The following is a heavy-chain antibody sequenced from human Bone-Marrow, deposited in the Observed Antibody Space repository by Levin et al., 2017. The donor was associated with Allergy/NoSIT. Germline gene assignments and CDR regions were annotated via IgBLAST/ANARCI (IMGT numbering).Heavy chain of an antibody. J-gene: IGHJ4*02. Sequence: GGSLRLSCVTSGFTFRNYGMHWVRQAPGKGLEWVAVISSDTHNQNYADSVKGRFIVSRDNAWNTLFLQMNSLRPDDTATYYCAKEAGPWGHFDYWGQGAPVNVTS. D-gene: IGHD3-16*01. V-gene: IGHV3-30*19. CDR3: AKEAGPWGHFDY. CDR2: ISSDTHNQ. CDR1: GFTFRNYG.